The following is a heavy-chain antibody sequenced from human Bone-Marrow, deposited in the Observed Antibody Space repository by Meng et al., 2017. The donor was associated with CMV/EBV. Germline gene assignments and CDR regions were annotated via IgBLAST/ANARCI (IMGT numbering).Heavy chain of an antibody. CDR3: AKDQEAVTTDYYYGMDV. CDR2: IRYDGSNK. CDR1: GFTFSSCG. V-gene: IGHV3-30*02. D-gene: IGHD4-11*01. J-gene: IGHJ6*02. Sequence: GGSLRLSCAASGFTFSSCGMHWVRQAPGKGLEWVAFIRYDGSNKYYADSVKGRFTISRDNSKNTLYLQMNSLRAEDTAVYYCAKDQEAVTTDYYYGMDVCGQGTTVTVSS.